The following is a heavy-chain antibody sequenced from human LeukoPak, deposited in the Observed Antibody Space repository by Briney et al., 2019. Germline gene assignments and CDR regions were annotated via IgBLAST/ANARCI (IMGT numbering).Heavy chain of an antibody. CDR2: ISGYNGNT. CDR1: GYTFTTYG. V-gene: IGHV1-18*01. Sequence: ASVKVSRKASGYTFTTYGISWVRQAPGQGLEWMGWISGYNGNTNYAQNLQGRVTMTTDTSTSTAYMELRSLRSDDTAVYYCARTYFYGSGNYYNWFDPWGQGTLVTVSS. J-gene: IGHJ5*02. D-gene: IGHD3-10*01. CDR3: ARTYFYGSGNYYNWFDP.